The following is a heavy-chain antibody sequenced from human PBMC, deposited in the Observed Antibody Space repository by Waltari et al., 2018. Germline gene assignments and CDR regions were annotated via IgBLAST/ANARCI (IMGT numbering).Heavy chain of an antibody. D-gene: IGHD3-10*01. J-gene: IGHJ6*03. CDR1: GYYFTSYN. V-gene: IGHV1-8*03. CDR2: VNNTSGST. CDR3: ARDYGSGTYYYMDV. Sequence: QVQLVQSGAEVKKPGASVKVSCQASGYYFTSYNINWVRQAAGQGLEWMGWVNNTSGSTGDDKKFQDRVNIDRNTSIGTAYVELRSLRSEDTAVYYCARDYGSGTYYYMDVWGKGTTVTVSS.